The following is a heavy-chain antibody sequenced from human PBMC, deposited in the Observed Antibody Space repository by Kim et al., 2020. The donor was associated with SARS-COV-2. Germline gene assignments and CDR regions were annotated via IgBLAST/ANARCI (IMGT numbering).Heavy chain of an antibody. J-gene: IGHJ4*02. D-gene: IGHD2-15*01. CDR1: GGSISSSTYY. Sequence: SETLSLTCTVSGGSISSSTYYWGWIRQPPGKGLEWIGNTYYSGRTYYNPSLRSRVTISVDTSKNQFSLKLSSVTAADTAVYYCARYCSGGSCYDSGFDYWGQGTLVTVSS. CDR2: TYYSGRT. V-gene: IGHV4-39*01. CDR3: ARYCSGGSCYDSGFDY.